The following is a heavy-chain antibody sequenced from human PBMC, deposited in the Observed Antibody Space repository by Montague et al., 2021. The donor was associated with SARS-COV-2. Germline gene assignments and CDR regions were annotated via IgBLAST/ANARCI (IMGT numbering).Heavy chain of an antibody. CDR1: GGSFSGYY. J-gene: IGHJ6*02. V-gene: IGHV4-34*01. D-gene: IGHD3-3*01. CDR2: INHSGST. CDR3: ARIRCITIFGVVITPYYYGMDV. Sequence: SETLSLTCAVYGGSFSGYYWSWIRQPPGKGLEWIGEINHSGSTNYNPSLKSRVTISVDTSKNQFSLKLGSVTAADTAVYYCARIRCITIFGVVITPYYYGMDVWGQGTTVTVSS.